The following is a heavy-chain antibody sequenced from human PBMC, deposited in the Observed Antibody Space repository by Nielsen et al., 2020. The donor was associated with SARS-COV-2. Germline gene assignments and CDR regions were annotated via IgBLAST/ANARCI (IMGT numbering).Heavy chain of an antibody. Sequence: SETLSLTRSVSGGSFSSGGSSYNWIRQHPGKGLEWIGLRHYTGNTYYNPSLQSRLFISVDTSKNQFSLRLSSVTAADTAVYYCATGAGWFDPWGQGTRVTVSS. J-gene: IGHJ5*02. CDR1: GGSFSSGGSS. CDR3: ATGAGWFDP. CDR2: RHYTGNT. V-gene: IGHV4-31*03. D-gene: IGHD6-19*01.